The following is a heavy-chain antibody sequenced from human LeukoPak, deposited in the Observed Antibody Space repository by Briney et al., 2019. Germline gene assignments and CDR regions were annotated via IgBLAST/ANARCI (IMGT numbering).Heavy chain of an antibody. Sequence: ASVKVSCKASGYTFTSYGVSWVRQAPGQGLEWMGWISAYNGNTNYAQKLQGRVTMTTDTSTSTAYMELRSLRSDDTAVYYCAREKEVAVLLWFGELSDTENWFDPWGQGTLVTVSS. D-gene: IGHD3-10*01. J-gene: IGHJ5*02. CDR1: GYTFTSYG. CDR3: AREKEVAVLLWFGELSDTENWFDP. CDR2: ISAYNGNT. V-gene: IGHV1-18*01.